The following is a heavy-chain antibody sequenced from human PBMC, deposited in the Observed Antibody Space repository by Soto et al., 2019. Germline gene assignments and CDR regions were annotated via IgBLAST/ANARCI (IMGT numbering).Heavy chain of an antibody. J-gene: IGHJ4*02. Sequence: EVQLVESGGGLVQPGGSLRLSCAASGFTFSTYWMHWVRQAPGEGLVWVSRIKSDGSSTHYADSVKGRFTISRDNAGNTLYLQMKSLRGEDTAVYYCARLTSGYDAGPYDYWGQGTLVTVSS. CDR3: ARLTSGYDAGPYDY. CDR2: IKSDGSST. D-gene: IGHD5-12*01. V-gene: IGHV3-74*01. CDR1: GFTFSTYW.